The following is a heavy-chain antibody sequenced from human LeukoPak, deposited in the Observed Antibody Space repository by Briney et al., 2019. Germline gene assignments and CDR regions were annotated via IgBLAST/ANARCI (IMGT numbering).Heavy chain of an antibody. CDR2: FDPEDGET. J-gene: IGHJ6*02. CDR3: ATDGSGWYGHMDV. Sequence: ASVKVSCKVSGYTPTELSMHWVRQAPGKGLEWMGGFDPEDGETIYAQKFQGRVTMTEDTSTDTAYMELSSLRSEDTAVYYCATDGSGWYGHMDVWGQGTAVTVSS. CDR1: GYTPTELS. V-gene: IGHV1-24*01. D-gene: IGHD6-19*01.